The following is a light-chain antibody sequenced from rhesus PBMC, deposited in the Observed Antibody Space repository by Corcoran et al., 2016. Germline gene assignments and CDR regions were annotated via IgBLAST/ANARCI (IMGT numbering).Light chain of an antibody. CDR3: SSYSTTGSSI. V-gene: IGLV2S7*01. CDR1: NSDIGAYNY. CDR2: AVS. J-gene: IGLJ1*01. Sequence: QSAPTQPPSVSGSPGQSVTISCTGTNSDIGAYNYVSWYQQYPAKAPKLMIYAVSNRPSGVSDRFSGSKSGNTASLTISGLQAEDEADYYCSSYSTTGSSIFGVGTRLTVL.